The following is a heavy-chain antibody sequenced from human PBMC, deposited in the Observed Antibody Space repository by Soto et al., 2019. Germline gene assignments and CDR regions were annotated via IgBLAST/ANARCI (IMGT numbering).Heavy chain of an antibody. D-gene: IGHD2-2*01. V-gene: IGHV4-39*01. CDR2: IYYSGST. J-gene: IGHJ4*02. CDR1: GGSISSSSYY. CDR3: ARPYCIRTSCYDY. Sequence: QLQLQESGPGLVKPSETLSLTCTVSGGSISSSSYYWGWIRQPPGKGLEWIGSIYYSGSTYYNPPLKSRVTISVDTSKNQFSLKLSSVTAADTAVYYCARPYCIRTSCYDYWGQGTLVTVSS.